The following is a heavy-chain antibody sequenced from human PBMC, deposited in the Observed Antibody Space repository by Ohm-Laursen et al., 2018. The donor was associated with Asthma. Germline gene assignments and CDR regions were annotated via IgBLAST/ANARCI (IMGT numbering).Heavy chain of an antibody. CDR1: GFTFTSSA. J-gene: IGHJ6*02. Sequence: GASVKVSCKASGFTFTSSAVQWVRQARGQRLEWIGWIVVGSGNTNYAQKFQERVTITRDMSTSTAYMELRSLRSDDTAVYYCARGGYDFWSGRKYYYYYYGMDVWGQGTTVTVSS. V-gene: IGHV1-58*01. CDR3: ARGGYDFWSGRKYYYYYYGMDV. CDR2: IVVGSGNT. D-gene: IGHD3-3*01.